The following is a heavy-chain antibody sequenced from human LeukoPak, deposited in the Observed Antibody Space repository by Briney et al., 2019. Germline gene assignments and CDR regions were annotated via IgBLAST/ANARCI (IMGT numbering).Heavy chain of an antibody. Sequence: SETLSLTCTVSGDSFSNYQWSWLRQPPGKGLEWIGYVSSSGSTSYSPSLKGRVTMSVDTSKNQFSLKLNSVTAAHTALFYCARVGRGDHTWGSYSCDHWGQGTLVSVSS. CDR2: VSSSGST. D-gene: IGHD3-16*01. CDR1: GDSFSNYQ. J-gene: IGHJ4*02. V-gene: IGHV4-59*01. CDR3: ARVGRGDHTWGSYSCDH.